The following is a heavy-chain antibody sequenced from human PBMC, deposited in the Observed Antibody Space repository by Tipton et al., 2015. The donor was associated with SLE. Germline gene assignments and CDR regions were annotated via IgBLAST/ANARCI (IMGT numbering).Heavy chain of an antibody. D-gene: IGHD6-13*01. V-gene: IGHV3-9*01. Sequence: SLRLSCAASGFTFDDYAMHWVRQAQGKGLEGVSGISWNSGSIGYADSVKGRFTIPRDNAKKSLYLQMNSLRAEDTALYYCAKVGRREGYNYDYYMDVWGKGTTVTVSS. CDR3: AKVGRREGYNYDYYMDV. CDR2: ISWNSGSI. J-gene: IGHJ6*03. CDR1: GFTFDDYA.